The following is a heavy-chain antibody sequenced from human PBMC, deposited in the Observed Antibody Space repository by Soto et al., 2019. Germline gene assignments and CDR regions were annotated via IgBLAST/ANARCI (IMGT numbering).Heavy chain of an antibody. CDR2: IYHSGST. V-gene: IGHV4-30-2*01. J-gene: IGHJ4*02. CDR1: GGSISSGGYS. D-gene: IGHD1-26*01. CDR3: ARGGLLTIDY. Sequence: LSLTCAVSGGSISSGGYSWSWIRQPPGKGLEWIGYIYHSGSTYYNPSLKSRVTISVDRSKNQFSLKLSSVTAADTDVYYCARGGLLTIDYWGQGTLVTVSS.